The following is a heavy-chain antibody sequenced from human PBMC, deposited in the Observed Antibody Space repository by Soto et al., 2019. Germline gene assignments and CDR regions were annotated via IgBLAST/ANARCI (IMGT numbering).Heavy chain of an antibody. J-gene: IGHJ3*02. CDR3: ARGECSSNYCFTRWALDI. CDR1: GGSFSGYY. V-gene: IGHV4-34*01. D-gene: IGHD2-2*01. CDR2: IHHSGRT. Sequence: SETLSLTCAVYGGSFSGYYWTWIRQTPGKGLEWIGEIHHSGRTNYNPSLKSRVSISADTSKTQFSLNLTSVTAADTAVYYCARGECSSNYCFTRWALDIWGQGTVVT.